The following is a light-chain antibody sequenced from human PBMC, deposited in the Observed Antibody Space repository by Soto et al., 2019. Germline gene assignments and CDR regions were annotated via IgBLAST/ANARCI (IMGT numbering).Light chain of an antibody. CDR3: SSYTTSSTPVV. V-gene: IGLV2-14*01. Sequence: QSALTQPASVSGSPGQSITISCTGTSSDVGGYNYVSWYQQHPGKGPKLMIYEVSKRPSGVSNRFSGSKSGNTASLTISGLQAEDEADYYCSSYTTSSTPVVFGGGTKLTVL. J-gene: IGLJ2*01. CDR2: EVS. CDR1: SSDVGGYNY.